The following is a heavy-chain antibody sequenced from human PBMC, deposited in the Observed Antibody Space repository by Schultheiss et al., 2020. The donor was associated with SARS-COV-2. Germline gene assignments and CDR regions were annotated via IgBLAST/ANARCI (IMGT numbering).Heavy chain of an antibody. J-gene: IGHJ4*02. Sequence: GGSLRLSCAASGFTFSSYAMSWVRQAPGKGLEWVSAISGSGASTYHADSVKGRFTISRDNSRNTLYLQMNSLRAADTALYYCAKHASYCSGGSCYSFDSWGQGTQVTVSS. D-gene: IGHD2-15*01. V-gene: IGHV3-23*01. CDR2: ISGSGAST. CDR3: AKHASYCSGGSCYSFDS. CDR1: GFTFSSYA.